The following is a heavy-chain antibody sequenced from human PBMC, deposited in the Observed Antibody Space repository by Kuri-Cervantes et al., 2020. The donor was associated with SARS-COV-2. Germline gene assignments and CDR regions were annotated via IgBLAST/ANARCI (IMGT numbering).Heavy chain of an antibody. CDR3: ARGVLGVTIFGVGAFDI. Sequence: ASVKVSCKASGYTFTSYDINWVRQATGQGLEWMGWMNPNSGNTGYAQKFQGRVTITRNTSISTAYMELSSLRSEDTAVYYCARGVLGVTIFGVGAFDIWGQGTMVTVSS. D-gene: IGHD3-3*01. V-gene: IGHV1-8*03. CDR2: MNPNSGNT. CDR1: GYTFTSYD. J-gene: IGHJ3*02.